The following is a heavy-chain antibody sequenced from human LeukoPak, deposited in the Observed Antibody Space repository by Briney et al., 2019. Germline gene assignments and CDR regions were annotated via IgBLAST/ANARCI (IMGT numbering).Heavy chain of an antibody. CDR1: GFTFSSYG. Sequence: GGSLRLSCAASGFTFSSYGMHWVRQAPGKGLEWVAVISYDGSNKYYADSVKGRFTISRDNSKNTLYLQMNSLRAEDTAVYYCAKDGVATRNKPVVVVAATVSDWGQGTLVTVPS. CDR2: ISYDGSNK. CDR3: AKDGVATRNKPVVVVAATVSD. V-gene: IGHV3-30*18. D-gene: IGHD2-15*01. J-gene: IGHJ4*02.